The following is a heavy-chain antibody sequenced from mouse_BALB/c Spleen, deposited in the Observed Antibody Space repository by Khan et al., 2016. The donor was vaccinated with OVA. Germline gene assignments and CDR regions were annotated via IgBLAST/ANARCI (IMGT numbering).Heavy chain of an antibody. V-gene: IGHV1S137*01. CDR2: ISIYYENT. Sequence: QIQLVQSGPELVRPGESVKISCKGSGYTFTDYAMHWVKQSHAKSLEWIGVISIYYENTNYNQKFKGKATMTVDKSSSTAYMELARLTSEDSAIYYCARGGQRVRRGGGNSDYWGQGTTLTVSS. CDR1: GYTFTDYA. CDR3: ARGGQRVRRGGGNSDY. D-gene: IGHD2-14*01. J-gene: IGHJ2*01.